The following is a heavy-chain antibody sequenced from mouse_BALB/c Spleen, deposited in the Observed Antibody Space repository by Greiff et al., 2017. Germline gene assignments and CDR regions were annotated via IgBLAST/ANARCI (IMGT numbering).Heavy chain of an antibody. CDR3: TRDRVFAY. V-gene: IGHV5-6-4*01. CDR2: ISSGGSYT. Sequence: EVQGVESGGGLVKPGGSLKLSCAASGFTFSSYTMSWVRQTPEKRLEWVATISSGGSYTYYPDSVKGRFTISRDNAKNTLYLQMSSLKSEDTAMYYCTRDRVFAYWGQGTLVTVSA. J-gene: IGHJ3*01. CDR1: GFTFSSYT. D-gene: IGHD3-3*01.